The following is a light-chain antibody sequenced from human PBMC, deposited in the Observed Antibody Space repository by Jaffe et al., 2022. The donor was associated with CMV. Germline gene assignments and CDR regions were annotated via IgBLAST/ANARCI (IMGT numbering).Light chain of an antibody. CDR1: QSIYNN. V-gene: IGKV3-15*01. J-gene: IGKJ1*01. CDR3: QQYNNWPPT. CDR2: GAS. Sequence: EVVMTQSPAILSVSPGETGTLSCRASQSIYNNLAWYQQKPGQAPRLLVSGASTRAAGSPARFSGSGSGTEFTLTISSLQSEDFALYYCQQYNNWPPTFGQGTKVEIK.